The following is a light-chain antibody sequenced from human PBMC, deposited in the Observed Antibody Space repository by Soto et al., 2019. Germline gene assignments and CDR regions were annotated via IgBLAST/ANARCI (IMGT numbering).Light chain of an antibody. V-gene: IGLV1-40*01. CDR1: SSNIGAGYD. J-gene: IGLJ3*02. Sequence: QAVVTQPPSVSGAPGQRVTISCTGSSSNIGAGYDVHWYQQLPGTAPKLLISGNSNRPSGVPDRFSGSKSGTSASLAITGLQAEDEADYYCQSYDSSLSVWVFGGGTKVTVL. CDR2: GNS. CDR3: QSYDSSLSVWV.